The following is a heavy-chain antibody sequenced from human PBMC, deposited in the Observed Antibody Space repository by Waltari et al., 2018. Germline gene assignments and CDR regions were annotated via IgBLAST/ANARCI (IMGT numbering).Heavy chain of an antibody. CDR3: ARVGVEYSSGWGFDY. CDR2: ISYDGSNK. V-gene: IGHV3-30-3*01. D-gene: IGHD6-19*01. CDR1: GFTFSSYA. Sequence: QVQLVESGGGVVQPGRSLRLSCAASGFTFSSYAMHWVRQAPGKGLEWVAVISYDGSNKYYADSVKGRFTISRDNSKNTLYLQMNSLRAEDTAVYYCARVGVEYSSGWGFDYWGQGTLVTVSS. J-gene: IGHJ4*02.